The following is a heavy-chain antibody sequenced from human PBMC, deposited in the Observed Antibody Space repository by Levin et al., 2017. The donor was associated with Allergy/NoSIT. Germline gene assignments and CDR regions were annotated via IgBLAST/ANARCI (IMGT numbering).Heavy chain of an antibody. V-gene: IGHV1-2*06. D-gene: IGHD6-6*01. CDR1: GYTFTAYY. J-gene: IGHJ4*02. CDR2: ISPDTGGT. CDR3: ATFSSSTQSTDY. Sequence: GESLKISCRASGYTFTAYYMHWVRQAPGQGLEWLGRISPDTGGTNYAQKFQGRVIMTRDTSISTAYMELTRLTSDDTAVYYCATFSSSTQSTDYWGQGTLLTVSS.